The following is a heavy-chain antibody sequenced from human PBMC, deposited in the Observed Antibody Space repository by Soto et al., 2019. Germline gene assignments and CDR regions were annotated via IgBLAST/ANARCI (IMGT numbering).Heavy chain of an antibody. CDR2: IIPIFGTA. J-gene: IGHJ4*02. Sequence: ASVKVSCKASGGTFSSYAISWVRQAPGQGLEWMGGIIPIFGTANYAQKFQGRVTITADESTSTAYMELSSLRSEDTAVYYCARADYYDSSGYYHYFDYWGQGTLVTVSS. CDR1: GGTFSSYA. CDR3: ARADYYDSSGYYHYFDY. V-gene: IGHV1-69*13. D-gene: IGHD3-22*01.